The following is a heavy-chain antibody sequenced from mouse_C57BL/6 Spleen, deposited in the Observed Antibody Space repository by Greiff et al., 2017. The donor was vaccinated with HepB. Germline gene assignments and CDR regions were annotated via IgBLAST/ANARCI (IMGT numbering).Heavy chain of an antibody. Sequence: QVQLQQSGAELVMPGASVKLSCKASGYTFTSYWMHWVKQRPGQGLEWIGEIDPSDSYTNYNQKFKGKSTLTVDKSSSTAYMQLSSLTSEDSAVYYCARSIYYDYGGYFDYWGQGTTLTVSS. CDR1: GYTFTSYW. V-gene: IGHV1-69*01. J-gene: IGHJ2*01. CDR3: ARSIYYDYGGYFDY. CDR2: IDPSDSYT. D-gene: IGHD2-4*01.